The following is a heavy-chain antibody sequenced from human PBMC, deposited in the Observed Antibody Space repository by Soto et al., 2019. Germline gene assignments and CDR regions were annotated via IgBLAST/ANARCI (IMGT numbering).Heavy chain of an antibody. CDR3: ARALALTSVGGL. V-gene: IGHV4-34*01. D-gene: IGHD3-3*01. CDR1: GGSFSGYY. J-gene: IGHJ4*02. CDR2: INHSGST. Sequence: XGTLSLTGAVYGGSFSGYYWSWIRQPPGKGLEWIGEINHSGSTNYNPSLKSRVTISVDTSKNQFSLKLSSVTAADTAVYYCARALALTSVGGLCGQGTLVTVSS.